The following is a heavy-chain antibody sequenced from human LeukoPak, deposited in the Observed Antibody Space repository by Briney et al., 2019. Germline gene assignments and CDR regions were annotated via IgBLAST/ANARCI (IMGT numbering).Heavy chain of an antibody. J-gene: IGHJ2*01. CDR3: ASHHDYSNYGYFDL. CDR2: IYYSGST. CDR1: GGSISSGDYY. V-gene: IGHV4-30-4*01. Sequence: SETLSLTCTVSGGSISSGDYYWSWIRQPPGKGLEWIGYIYYSGSTYYNPSLKSRVTISLDTSKSQFSLRLSSVTAADTAVYYCASHHDYSNYGYFDLWGRGTLVTVSP. D-gene: IGHD4-11*01.